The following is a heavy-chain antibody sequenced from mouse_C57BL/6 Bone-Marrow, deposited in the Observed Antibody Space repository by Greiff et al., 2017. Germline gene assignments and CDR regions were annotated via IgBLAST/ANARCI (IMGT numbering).Heavy chain of an antibody. CDR1: GYTFTSYW. Sequence: QVQLQQPGAELVKPGASVKLSCKASGYTFTSYWMHWVKQRPGRGLELIGRIDPNSGGTKYNEQFKSKATRTVDKPSSNAYMQLSSRTSEDSAVYYWAHGNYFYWYFAVWGTGTTVTVSS. CDR3: AHGNYFYWYFAV. J-gene: IGHJ1*03. D-gene: IGHD2-1*01. V-gene: IGHV1-72*01. CDR2: IDPNSGGT.